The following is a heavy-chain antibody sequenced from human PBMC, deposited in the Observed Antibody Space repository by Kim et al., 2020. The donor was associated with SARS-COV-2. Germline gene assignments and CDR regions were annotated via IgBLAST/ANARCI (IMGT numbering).Heavy chain of an antibody. V-gene: IGHV3-74*01. CDR2: IDRKGDGT. CDR1: EFTFSDSW. CDR3: LRDAPGTMPVEY. Sequence: GWSLRLSCAASEFTFSDSWMHWVRQAPGKGLVWVSHIDRKGDGTTYADFVTGRFTISSDNDNKTQYLQMQSLRAEATAASYCLRDAPGTMPVEYWGQGTL. D-gene: IGHD1-1*01. J-gene: IGHJ4*02.